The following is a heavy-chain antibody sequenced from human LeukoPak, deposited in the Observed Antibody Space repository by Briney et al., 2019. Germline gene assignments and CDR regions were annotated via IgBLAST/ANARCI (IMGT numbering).Heavy chain of an antibody. D-gene: IGHD3-16*01. CDR2: IKEDGSEK. CDR1: GFTFSNYW. V-gene: IGHV3-7*04. J-gene: IGHJ5*02. CDR3: ARGGLRYFAL. Sequence: GRSLRLSCAASGFTFSNYWMSWARQAPGKGLEWVVNIKEDGSEKYYVDSVKGRFTISRDNGKNSLYLQMNSLRVEDTAVYYCARGGLRYFALWGQGALVTVSS.